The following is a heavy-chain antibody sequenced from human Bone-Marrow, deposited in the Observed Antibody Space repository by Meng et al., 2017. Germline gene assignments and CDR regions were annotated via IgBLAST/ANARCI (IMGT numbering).Heavy chain of an antibody. V-gene: IGHV4-39*07. CDR1: GGSISSRSYY. D-gene: IGHD3-22*01. J-gene: IGHJ4*02. CDR2: IHQSGST. Sequence: GSLRLSCNVSGGSISSRSYYWAWIRQPPGKTMEWIGSIHQSGSTYYNPSLKSRIIMSADMSKNQFSLKVWSVTAADTAVYYCARGRMIVVVTGHKDFDYWGQGTLVTVSS. CDR3: ARGRMIVVVTGHKDFDY.